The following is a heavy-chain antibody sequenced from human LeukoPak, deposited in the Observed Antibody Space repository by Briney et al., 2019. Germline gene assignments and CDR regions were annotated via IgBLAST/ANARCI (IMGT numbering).Heavy chain of an antibody. CDR2: ISSSSTYI. Sequence: PGGSQRLSCAASGFTFSSYSMNWVRQAPGKGLEWVSSISSSSTYIYYADSVKGQFTISRDNAKNSLYLQMNSLRAEDTAVYYCARESIIGTTVSYYFDCWGQGTLVTVSS. D-gene: IGHD1-20*01. CDR3: ARESIIGTTVSYYFDC. J-gene: IGHJ4*02. V-gene: IGHV3-21*01. CDR1: GFTFSSYS.